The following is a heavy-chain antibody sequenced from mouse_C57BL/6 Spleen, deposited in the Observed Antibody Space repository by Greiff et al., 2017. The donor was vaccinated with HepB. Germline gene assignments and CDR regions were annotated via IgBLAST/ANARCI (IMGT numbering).Heavy chain of an antibody. D-gene: IGHD1-1*01. J-gene: IGHJ3*01. CDR1: GYTFTCYW. CDR3: ASAGGSSSWFAY. V-gene: IGHV1-64*01. CDR2: IHPNSGST. Sequence: QVQLQQPGAELVKPGASVKLSCKASGYTFTCYWMHWVKQRPGQGLEWIGMIHPNSGSTNYNEKFKSKATLTVDKSSSTAYMQLSSLTSEDSAVYYCASAGGSSSWFAYWGQGTLVTVSA.